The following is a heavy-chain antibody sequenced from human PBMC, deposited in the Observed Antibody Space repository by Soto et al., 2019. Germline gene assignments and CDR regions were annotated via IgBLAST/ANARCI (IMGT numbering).Heavy chain of an antibody. V-gene: IGHV4-39*01. CDR1: GGSVSSNNYY. Sequence: QLQLQESGPGLVKPSETLSLTCTVSGGSVSSNNYYWVCIRQPPGKGLEWIGSIYYGGGTDYNPSLKSRVTISVDPSKNQFSLKLSSVTAADTAVYYCASGKYYYGSGRHYGMDVW. J-gene: IGHJ6*01. CDR2: IYYGGGT. CDR3: ASGKYYYGSGRHYGMDV. D-gene: IGHD3-10*01.